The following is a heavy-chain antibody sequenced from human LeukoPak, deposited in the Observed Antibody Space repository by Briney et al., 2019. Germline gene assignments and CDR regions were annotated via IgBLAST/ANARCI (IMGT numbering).Heavy chain of an antibody. CDR2: ISDSGTTT. D-gene: IGHD6-13*01. V-gene: IGHV3-23*01. J-gene: IGHJ6*02. CDR3: AKVGQQLVHYYYGMDV. Sequence: PGGSLGLSCAASGFTFSTYSMTWVRPAPGKGLEWVSAISDSGTTTYYADSVKGRFTISRDNSKNTLSLQMNSLRVEDTAVYYCAKVGQQLVHYYYGMDVWGQGTTVTVSS. CDR1: GFTFSTYS.